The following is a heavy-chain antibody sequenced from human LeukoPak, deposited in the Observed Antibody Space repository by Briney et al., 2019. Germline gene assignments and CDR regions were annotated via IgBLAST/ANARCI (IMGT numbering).Heavy chain of an antibody. J-gene: IGHJ4*02. Sequence: PGGSLRLSCSASGFTSSSFAMHWIRQAPGKGLEYVSGVSSSGGRTYYTDSLKGRFTVSRDNSKNTMYLHMNGLRVDDTAVYYCAKVYAGIVFDHWGQGTPVTVSS. CDR3: AKVYAGIVFDH. V-gene: IGHV3-64D*09. CDR1: GFTSSSFA. CDR2: VSSSGGRT. D-gene: IGHD4-23*01.